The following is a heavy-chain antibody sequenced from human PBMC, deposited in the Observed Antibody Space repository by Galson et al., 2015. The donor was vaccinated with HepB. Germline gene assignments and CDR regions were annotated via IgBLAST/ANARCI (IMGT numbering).Heavy chain of an antibody. D-gene: IGHD5-18*01. CDR1: GFTFSSYA. V-gene: IGHV3-30*04. CDR3: ARDRGGYSYGGGIDY. J-gene: IGHJ4*02. CDR2: ISYDGSNK. Sequence: SLRLSCAASGFTFSSYAMHWVRQAPGEGLEWVAVISYDGSNKYYADSVKGRFTISRDNSKNTLYLQMNSLRAEDTAVYYCARDRGGYSYGGGIDYWGQGTLVTVSS.